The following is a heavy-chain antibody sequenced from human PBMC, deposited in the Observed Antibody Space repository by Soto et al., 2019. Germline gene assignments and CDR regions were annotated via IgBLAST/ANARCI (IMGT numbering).Heavy chain of an antibody. V-gene: IGHV1-18*01. J-gene: IGHJ4*02. CDR1: GYTFTNFG. CDR3: GRGGTRSDY. D-gene: IGHD3-16*01. Sequence: QVQLVQSGAEVKKPGASVKVSCKASGYTFTNFGISWVRQAPGQGLEWMGWISAYNGNTNYAQNFQGRVTMTTDTSTSTAYMGVRSLRFDDTAAYYWGRGGTRSDYWGQGTLVTVSS. CDR2: ISAYNGNT.